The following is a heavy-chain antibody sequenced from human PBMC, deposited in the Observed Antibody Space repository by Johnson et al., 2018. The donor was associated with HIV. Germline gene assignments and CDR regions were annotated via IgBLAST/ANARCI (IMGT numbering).Heavy chain of an antibody. V-gene: IGHV3-20*04. Sequence: VQLMESGGGVVRPGGSLRLSCAASGFTFDDYGMSWVRQVPGKGLEWVSGINWNGGGTGYAAPVQGRFTISRDNAKNSLYLQMNSLTAGDMAVYYCARDDILGAFDIWGQGTMVTVSS. CDR3: ARDDILGAFDI. CDR1: GFTFDDYG. J-gene: IGHJ3*02. CDR2: INWNGGGT. D-gene: IGHD2-15*01.